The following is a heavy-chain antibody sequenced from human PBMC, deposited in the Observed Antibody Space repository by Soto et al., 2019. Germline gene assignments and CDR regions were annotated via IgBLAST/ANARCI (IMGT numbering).Heavy chain of an antibody. CDR3: ARGSPDDYGDLYYFDY. V-gene: IGHV4-31*03. CDR2: IYYSGST. Sequence: ASETLSLTCTVSGGSISSGGYYWSWIRQHPGKGLEWIGYIYYSGSTYYNPSLKSRVTISVDTSKNQFYLKLSSVTAADTAVYYCARGSPDDYGDLYYFDYWGQGTLVTVSS. J-gene: IGHJ4*02. CDR1: GGSISSGGYY. D-gene: IGHD4-17*01.